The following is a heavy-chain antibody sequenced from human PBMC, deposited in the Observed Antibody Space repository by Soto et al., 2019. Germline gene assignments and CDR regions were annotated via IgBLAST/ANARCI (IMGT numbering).Heavy chain of an antibody. CDR1: GGSISSSSYY. Sequence: SETLSLTCTVSGGSISSSSYYWGWIRQPPGKGLEWIGSIYYSGSTYYNPSLKSRVTISVDTSKNQFSLKLSSVTAADTAVYYCARGPPFLPWGQGTLVT. V-gene: IGHV4-39*01. J-gene: IGHJ5*02. CDR3: ARGPPFLP. D-gene: IGHD3-3*02. CDR2: IYYSGST.